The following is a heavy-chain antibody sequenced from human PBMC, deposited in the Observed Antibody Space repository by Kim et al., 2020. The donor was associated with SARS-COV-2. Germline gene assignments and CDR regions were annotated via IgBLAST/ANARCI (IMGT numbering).Heavy chain of an antibody. D-gene: IGHD5-18*01. CDR3: ASQGGYGINWFDP. V-gene: IGHV1-69*01. J-gene: IGHJ5*02. Sequence: YAQKFQGRVTMTADESTSTAYMELSSLRSEDTAVYYCASQGGYGINWFDPWGQGTLVTVSS.